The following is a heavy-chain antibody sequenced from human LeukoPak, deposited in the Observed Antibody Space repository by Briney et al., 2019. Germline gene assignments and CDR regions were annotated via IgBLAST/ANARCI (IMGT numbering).Heavy chain of an antibody. CDR2: IILIFGTA. V-gene: IGHV1-69*13. Sequence: SVKVSCKASGGTFSSYAISWVRQAPGQGLEWMGGIILIFGTANYAQKFQGRVTITADEFTSTAYMELSSLRSEDTAVYYCAREDIVVVPAATVTRLDPWGQGTLVTVSS. CDR3: AREDIVVVPAATVTRLDP. CDR1: GGTFSSYA. J-gene: IGHJ5*02. D-gene: IGHD2-2*01.